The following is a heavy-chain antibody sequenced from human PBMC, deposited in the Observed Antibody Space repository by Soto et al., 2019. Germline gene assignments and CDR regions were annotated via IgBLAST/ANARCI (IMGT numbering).Heavy chain of an antibody. D-gene: IGHD1-26*01. CDR1: GGSISSSNW. V-gene: IGHV4-4*02. Sequence: QVQLQESGPGLVKPSGTLSLTCAVYGGSISSSNWWSWVRQPPGKGLEWIGEIYHSGSTNYHPSLKCRATTSVDKSKNQFSLRLSAVTSADTAVYYWARLVGATAGGYYYGMDVWGQGTTVTVSS. CDR2: IYHSGST. CDR3: ARLVGATAGGYYYGMDV. J-gene: IGHJ6*02.